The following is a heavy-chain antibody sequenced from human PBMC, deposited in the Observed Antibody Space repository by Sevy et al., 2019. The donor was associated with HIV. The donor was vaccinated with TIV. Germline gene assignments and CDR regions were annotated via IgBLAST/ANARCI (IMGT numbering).Heavy chain of an antibody. D-gene: IGHD1-26*01. CDR3: GYSEYGYYYDY. V-gene: IGHV3-15*01. CDR2: IKSKADGGTP. Sequence: GGSLRLSCGASGFIFSNAWMSWVRQAPGKGLEWIGRIKSKADGGTPDYAAPVKGTFTISRDDSINTLYLQMNSLRTDDTAVYYCGYSEYGYYYDYWGQGTLVTVSS. J-gene: IGHJ4*02. CDR1: GFIFSNAW.